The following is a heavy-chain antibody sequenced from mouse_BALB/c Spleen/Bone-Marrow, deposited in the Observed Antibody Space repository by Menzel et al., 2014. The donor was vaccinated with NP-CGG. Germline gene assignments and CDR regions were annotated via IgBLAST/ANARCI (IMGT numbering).Heavy chain of an antibody. D-gene: IGHD2-4*01. CDR1: GYSFTGYF. CDR3: GRGNYDYDSWFGY. Sequence: VQLQQSGPELVKPGASVKISCKASGYSFTGYFMNWMKQSHGKSLEWIGRINPYNGDPFYNQKLKGKATLTVDKSSSTAHMELLSPTSEDSAVYYCGRGNYDYDSWFGYWGQGTLVTVSA. CDR2: INPYNGDP. V-gene: IGHV1-37*01. J-gene: IGHJ3*01.